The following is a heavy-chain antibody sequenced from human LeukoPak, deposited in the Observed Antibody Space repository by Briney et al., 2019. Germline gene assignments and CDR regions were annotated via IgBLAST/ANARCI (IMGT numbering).Heavy chain of an antibody. CDR2: ISSDGSST. CDR3: ARVWYGIQSH. Sequence: GGSLRLSCAASGFTFSSYWMHWVRQAPGKGPVWVSRISSDGSSTTYADSVKGQFTISRDNAKNTLYLQMNSLRAEDTAVYYCARVWYGIQSHWGQGTLVTVSS. D-gene: IGHD5-18*01. V-gene: IGHV3-74*01. CDR1: GFTFSSYW. J-gene: IGHJ4*02.